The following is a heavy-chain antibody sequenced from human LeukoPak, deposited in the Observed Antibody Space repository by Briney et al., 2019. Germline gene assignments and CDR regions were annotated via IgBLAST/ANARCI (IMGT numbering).Heavy chain of an antibody. V-gene: IGHV3-53*01. CDR3: ASFYYDILTGYYKPFDY. D-gene: IGHD3-9*01. CDR1: GFTVSTNY. CDR2: IYSGGST. J-gene: IGHJ4*02. Sequence: GGSLRLSCAASGFTVSTNYMSWVRQAPGKGLEWVSVIYSGGSTYYADSVKGRFTISRDNSKNTLYLQMNSLRAEDTAVYYCASFYYDILTGYYKPFDYWGQGTLVTVSS.